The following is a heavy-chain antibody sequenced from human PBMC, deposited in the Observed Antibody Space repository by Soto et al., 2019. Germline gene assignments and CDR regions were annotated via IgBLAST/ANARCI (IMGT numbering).Heavy chain of an antibody. CDR2: IIPIFGTA. J-gene: IGHJ6*02. CDR3: ERSWDCSSSSCSGRGLYYYGMDV. Sequence: QVQLVQSGAEVKKPGSSVKVSCKASGGTFSSYAISWVRQAPGQGLEWMGGIIPIFGTANYAQKFQGRVAITADESTSTAYMELRRLRSEDTAVYYCERSWDCSSSSCSGRGLYYYGMDVWGQGTTVTVSS. V-gene: IGHV1-69*01. CDR1: GGTFSSYA. D-gene: IGHD2-2*01.